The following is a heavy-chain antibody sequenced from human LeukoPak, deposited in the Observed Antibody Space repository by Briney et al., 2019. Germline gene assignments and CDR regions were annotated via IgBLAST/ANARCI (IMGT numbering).Heavy chain of an antibody. J-gene: IGHJ5*02. D-gene: IGHD3-22*01. Sequence: GGSLKISCQGSGYSFTSYWIGWGRQVPGKGLEWMGIIYPGDSDTRYSPSFEGQVTISADKSISTAYLQWSSLKASDTAMYYCASSYDSSGTGWFDPWGQGTLVTVSS. V-gene: IGHV5-51*01. CDR2: IYPGDSDT. CDR3: ASSYDSSGTGWFDP. CDR1: GYSFTSYW.